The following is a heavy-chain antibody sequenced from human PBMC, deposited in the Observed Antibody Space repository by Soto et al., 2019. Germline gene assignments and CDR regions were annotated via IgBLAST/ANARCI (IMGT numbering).Heavy chain of an antibody. J-gene: IGHJ4*02. CDR1: GGSFSGYY. D-gene: IGHD3-10*01. Sequence: SETLSLTCAVYGGSFSGYYWSWIRQPPGKGLEWIGEINHSGRTNYNPSLKSRVTISVDTSKNQFSLKMSSVTAADTAVYYCARGSGLWRRLPFDYWGQGTLVTVSS. CDR3: ARGSGLWRRLPFDY. V-gene: IGHV4-34*01. CDR2: INHSGRT.